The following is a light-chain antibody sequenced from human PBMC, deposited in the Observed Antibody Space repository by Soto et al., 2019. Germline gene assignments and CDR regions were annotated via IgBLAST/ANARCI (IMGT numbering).Light chain of an antibody. CDR1: QSVGRNY. CDR3: QQYASSPLT. Sequence: EIVLTQSPGTLSLSPAERATLSCRASQSVGRNYIAWYQQKPGQAPMLLIYGASSRATGIPDRFSGSGSGTDFTLTISRLEPEDFAVYYCQQYASSPLTFGGGTKVEIK. J-gene: IGKJ4*01. CDR2: GAS. V-gene: IGKV3-20*01.